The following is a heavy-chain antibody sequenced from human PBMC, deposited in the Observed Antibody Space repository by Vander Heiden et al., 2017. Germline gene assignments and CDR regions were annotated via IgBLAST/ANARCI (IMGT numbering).Heavy chain of an antibody. Sequence: EVVLLESAVGLVQPGGYLRLSCVPSGFFSRTSAMTWFCPGPGKGLGWVSSFSGSGDNTYYADSVKGRFTISRDNSRNTVFLQMNSLRVEDTAVYFCAKGGVLGAATPYYFHFWGQGTLVSVSS. D-gene: IGHD1-26*01. V-gene: IGHV3-23*01. CDR3: AKGGVLGAATPYYFHF. CDR2: FSGSGDNT. J-gene: IGHJ4*02. CDR1: GFFSRTSA.